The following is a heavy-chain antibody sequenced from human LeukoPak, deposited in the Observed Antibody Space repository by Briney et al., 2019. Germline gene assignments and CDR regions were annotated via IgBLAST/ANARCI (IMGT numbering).Heavy chain of an antibody. Sequence: GGSLRLSCAASGFTLSSYGMHWVRQAPGKGLEWVAVIWYDGSNKYYADSVKGRFTISRDNSKNTLYLQMNSLRAEDTAVYYCAKDASSGWYATFDYWGQGTLVTVSS. J-gene: IGHJ4*02. V-gene: IGHV3-33*06. D-gene: IGHD6-19*01. CDR2: IWYDGSNK. CDR1: GFTLSSYG. CDR3: AKDASSGWYATFDY.